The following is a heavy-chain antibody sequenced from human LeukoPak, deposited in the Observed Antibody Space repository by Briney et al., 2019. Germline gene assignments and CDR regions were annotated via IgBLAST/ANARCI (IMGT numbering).Heavy chain of an antibody. V-gene: IGHV3-48*01. CDR1: GFTFSNYN. CDR3: ARPYCSSTSCPTFDD. Sequence: QPGGSLRLSCGASGFTFSNYNMNWVRQAPGKGLEWVSYISSDGYTIFYADSVQGRFTISRDNAKNSLFLQMNSLRAEDTAMYYCARPYCSSTSCPTFDDWGQGTLVTVSS. J-gene: IGHJ4*02. D-gene: IGHD2-2*01. CDR2: ISSDGYTI.